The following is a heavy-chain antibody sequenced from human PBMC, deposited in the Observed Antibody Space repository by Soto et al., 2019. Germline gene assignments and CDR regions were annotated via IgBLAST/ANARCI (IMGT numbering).Heavy chain of an antibody. V-gene: IGHV3-15*07. CDR2: IKSKTDGGTT. CDR1: GFTFSNAW. J-gene: IGHJ4*02. Sequence: PGGSLRLSCAASGFTFSNAWMNWVRQAPGKGLEWVGRIKSKTDGGTTDYAAPVKGRFTISRDDSKNTLYLQMNSLKTEDTAVYYCTTDWSGLWFGELLNFDYWGQGTLVTVSS. CDR3: TTDWSGLWFGELLNFDY. D-gene: IGHD3-10*01.